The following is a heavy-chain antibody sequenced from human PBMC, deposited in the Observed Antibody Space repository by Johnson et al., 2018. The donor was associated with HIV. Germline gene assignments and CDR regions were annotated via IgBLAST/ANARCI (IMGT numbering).Heavy chain of an antibody. V-gene: IGHV3-30*18. D-gene: IGHD3-3*01. CDR2: ISYDGTEK. Sequence: VQLVESGGGVVQPGRSLRLSCAASGFTFNTYAMHWVHQAPGKGLEWVALISYDGTEKYYADSVKGRFTISRDNSKNTLYLQLNSLRVEDAAVYYCAKDLGGSKVDERGTEYYDVTISYPVQDRRAGAGVVEIWGQGTLVTVSS. CDR3: AKDLGGSKVDERGTEYYDVTISYPVQDRRAGAGVVEI. CDR1: GFTFNTYA. J-gene: IGHJ3*02.